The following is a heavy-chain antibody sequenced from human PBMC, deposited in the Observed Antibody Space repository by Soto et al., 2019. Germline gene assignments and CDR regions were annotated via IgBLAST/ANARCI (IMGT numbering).Heavy chain of an antibody. Sequence: ASVKVSCKASGYTFTSYGISWVRQAPGQGLEWMGWISAYNGNTNYAQKLQGRVTMTTDTSTSTAYMELRSLRSGDTAVYYCARVEYYDFWSGYPGVYYFDYWGQGTLVTVSS. J-gene: IGHJ4*02. CDR1: GYTFTSYG. CDR2: ISAYNGNT. V-gene: IGHV1-18*01. CDR3: ARVEYYDFWSGYPGVYYFDY. D-gene: IGHD3-3*01.